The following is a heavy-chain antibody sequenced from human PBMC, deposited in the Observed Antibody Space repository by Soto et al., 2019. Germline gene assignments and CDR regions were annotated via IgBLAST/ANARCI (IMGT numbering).Heavy chain of an antibody. Sequence: EVQLVESGGGLGQPGGSLRLSCAGSGFTVSTNYMSWVRQAPGKGLEWVSIMYSGGSTFYADSVKGRCTISRDSSKNTLYLQMSSLRVEDSAVYYCARHYGSGSYATWGQGTLVAVSS. V-gene: IGHV3-66*04. J-gene: IGHJ5*02. D-gene: IGHD3-10*01. CDR3: ARHYGSGSYAT. CDR1: GFTVSTNY. CDR2: MYSGGST.